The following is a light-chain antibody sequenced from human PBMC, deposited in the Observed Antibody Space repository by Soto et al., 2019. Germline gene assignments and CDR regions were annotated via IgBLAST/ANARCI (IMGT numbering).Light chain of an antibody. V-gene: IGLV2-8*01. Sequence: SVLTQPPSASGSPGQSVTISCTGTSSDVGGYDRVSWYQQYPGKVPKLMIYEVSKRPSGVPDRFSASKSGNTASLTVSGLQTEDEADYYCSSYAGSNNYVVFGGGTKVPS. J-gene: IGLJ2*01. CDR1: SSDVGGYDR. CDR2: EVS. CDR3: SSYAGSNNYVV.